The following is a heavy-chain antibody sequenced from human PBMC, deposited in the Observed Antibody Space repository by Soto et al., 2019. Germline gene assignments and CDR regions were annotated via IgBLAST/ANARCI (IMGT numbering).Heavy chain of an antibody. J-gene: IGHJ5*02. D-gene: IGHD6-13*01. V-gene: IGHV1-3*01. Sequence: ASVNGSRKASGYTFTSYAMNLVRQAPGQRLEWMGXIXAXXXNXKXSXKXXXXVTITRDTSGSTAYMELSSLRSEDTALYYCASGLYSSSWYNWYDPWGQGTLVTVSS. CDR1: GYTFTSYA. CDR3: ASGLYSSSWYNWYDP. CDR2: IXAXXXNX.